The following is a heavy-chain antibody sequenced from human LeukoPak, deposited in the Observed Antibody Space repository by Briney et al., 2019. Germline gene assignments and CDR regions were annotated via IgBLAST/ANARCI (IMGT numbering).Heavy chain of an antibody. CDR1: GFTVSSNY. D-gene: IGHD4-23*01. CDR3: ARDSPTTVVAPDY. J-gene: IGHJ4*02. Sequence: PGGSLRLSCAASGFTVSSNYMSWVRQAPGKGLEWVSVIYSGGSTYYADSVKGRFTISRDNAKRSLYLQMNSLRDEDTAVYYCARDSPTTVVAPDYWGQGTLVTVSS. CDR2: IYSGGST. V-gene: IGHV3-53*01.